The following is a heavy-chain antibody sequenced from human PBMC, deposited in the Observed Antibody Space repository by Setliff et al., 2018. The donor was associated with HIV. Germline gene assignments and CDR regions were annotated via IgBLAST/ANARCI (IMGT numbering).Heavy chain of an antibody. Sequence: ASVKVSCKASGGTFSSYAINWVRQAPGQGLDWMGRIIPILGVANYAQKFQGRVTITADKSTSTSYMHLSSLRAEDTAVYFCARGGDYDSSGYYVTWGQGSLVTVSS. V-gene: IGHV1-69*04. CDR3: ARGGDYDSSGYYVT. CDR1: GGTFSSYA. D-gene: IGHD3-22*01. CDR2: IIPILGVA. J-gene: IGHJ4*02.